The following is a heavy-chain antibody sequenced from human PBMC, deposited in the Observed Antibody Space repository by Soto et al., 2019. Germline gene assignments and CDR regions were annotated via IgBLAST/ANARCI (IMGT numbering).Heavy chain of an antibody. CDR2: ISYDGSNK. D-gene: IGHD4-17*01. CDR3: ARGGDYGDYPGYFDY. CDR1: GFTFSSYA. Sequence: QVQLVESGGGVVQPGRSLRLSCAASGFTFSSYAMHWVRQAPGKGLEWVAVISYDGSNKYYADSVKGRFTISRDNSKKTLYLQMNSLRAEDTAVYYCARGGDYGDYPGYFDYWGQGTLVTVSS. V-gene: IGHV3-30-3*01. J-gene: IGHJ4*02.